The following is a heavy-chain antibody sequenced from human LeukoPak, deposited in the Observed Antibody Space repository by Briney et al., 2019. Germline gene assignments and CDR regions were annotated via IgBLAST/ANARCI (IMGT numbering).Heavy chain of an antibody. J-gene: IGHJ4*02. Sequence: GASVKVSCKVSGYTLTELSMHWVRQAPGKGLEWMGGFDPEDGETIYAQKFQGSVTMTEDTSTDTAYMELSSLRSEDTAVYYCATDGRSSGYYSPAYWGQGTLVTVSS. D-gene: IGHD3-22*01. CDR3: ATDGRSSGYYSPAY. CDR1: GYTLTELS. V-gene: IGHV1-24*01. CDR2: FDPEDGET.